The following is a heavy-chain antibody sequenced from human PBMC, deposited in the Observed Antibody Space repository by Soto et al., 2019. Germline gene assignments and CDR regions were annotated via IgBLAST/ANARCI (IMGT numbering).Heavy chain of an antibody. J-gene: IGHJ4*02. CDR3: ASGGDSSGWKLIDY. D-gene: IGHD6-19*01. V-gene: IGHV4-59*01. Sequence: QVQLQESGPGLVKPSETLSLTCTVSGGSISSYYWSWIRQPPGKGLEWIGYIYYSGSTNYNPSLKSRVTISVDTSKNQFSLKLSSVTAADKAVYYCASGGDSSGWKLIDYRGQGTLVTVSS. CDR1: GGSISSYY. CDR2: IYYSGST.